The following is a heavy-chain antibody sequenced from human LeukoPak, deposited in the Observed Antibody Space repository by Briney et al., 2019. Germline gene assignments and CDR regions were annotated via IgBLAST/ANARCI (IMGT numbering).Heavy chain of an antibody. CDR2: ISYDGSNK. Sequence: GRSLRLSCAASGFTFSSCAMHWVRQAPGKGLEWVAVISYDGSNKYYADSVKGRFTISRDNSKNTLYLQMNSLRAEDTAVYYCARGDGDYFDYWGQGTLVTVSS. D-gene: IGHD4-17*01. V-gene: IGHV3-30*04. CDR3: ARGDGDYFDY. CDR1: GFTFSSCA. J-gene: IGHJ4*02.